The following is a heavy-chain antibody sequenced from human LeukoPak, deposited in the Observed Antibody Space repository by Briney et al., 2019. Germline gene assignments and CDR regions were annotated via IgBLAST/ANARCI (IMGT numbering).Heavy chain of an antibody. CDR1: GGSISSGGYY. CDR2: IYHSGST. CDR3: ARHDYGDYEDY. J-gene: IGHJ4*02. Sequence: PSETLSLTCTVSGGSISSGGYYWSWIRQPPGKGLEWIGYIYHSGSTYYNPSLKSRVTISVDTSKNQFSLKLSSVTAADTAVYYCARHDYGDYEDYWGQGTLVTVSS. D-gene: IGHD4-17*01. V-gene: IGHV4-30-2*01.